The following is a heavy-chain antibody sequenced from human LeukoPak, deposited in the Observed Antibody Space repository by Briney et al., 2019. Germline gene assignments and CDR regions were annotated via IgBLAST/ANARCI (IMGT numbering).Heavy chain of an antibody. Sequence: LPYLASGFSFRNCSMNGLHQAPRKALAFVPSISSSSTYICCVDSLVGRLNISRDNVRKSVYLQMNRLRDEDTAVYYCAGDYEGNLAFDIWGQGTMVTVSS. D-gene: IGHD4-23*01. CDR3: AGDYEGNLAFDI. J-gene: IGHJ3*02. CDR2: ISSSSTYI. CDR1: GFSFRNCS. V-gene: IGHV3-21*01.